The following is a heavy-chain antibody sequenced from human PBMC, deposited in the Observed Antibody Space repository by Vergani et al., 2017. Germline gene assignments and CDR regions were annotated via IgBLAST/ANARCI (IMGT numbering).Heavy chain of an antibody. CDR1: GFTFSSYW. CDR3: ARDRRDSSGYYFNYYYYGMDV. D-gene: IGHD3-22*01. Sequence: EVQLVESGGGLVQPGGSLRLSCAASGFTFSSYWMNWVRQAPGKGLEWVSSISSSSSYIYYADSVKGRFTISRDNAKNSLYLQMNSLRAEDTAVYYCARDRRDSSGYYFNYYYYGMDVWGQGTTVTVSS. CDR2: ISSSSSYI. J-gene: IGHJ6*02. V-gene: IGHV3-21*01.